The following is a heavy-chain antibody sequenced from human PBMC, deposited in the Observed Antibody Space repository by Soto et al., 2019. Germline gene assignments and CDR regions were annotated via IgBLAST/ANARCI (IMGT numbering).Heavy chain of an antibody. CDR2: IKSKTDGGTT. V-gene: IGHV3-15*07. D-gene: IGHD3-10*01. J-gene: IGHJ4*02. CDR3: TTTRYWFGGLLAS. Sequence: EVQLLESGGGLVQPGGSLRLSCAASGFTFSNAWMNWVRQAPGKGLEWVGRIKSKTDGGTTDYAAPVKGRFTISRDDSKNTLYLQMNSRKTEDTAVYYCTTTRYWFGGLLASWGQGTLVTVSS. CDR1: GFTFSNAW.